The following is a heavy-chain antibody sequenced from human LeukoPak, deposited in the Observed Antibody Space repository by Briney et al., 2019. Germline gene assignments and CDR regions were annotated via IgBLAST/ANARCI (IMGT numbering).Heavy chain of an antibody. CDR3: AKVRVVFNWNYAYYFDS. J-gene: IGHJ4*02. CDR2: ISYDGSDE. CDR1: GFAFDSYA. Sequence: GGSLRLSCAASGFAFDSYAMHWVRQAPGKGLEWVAIISYDGSDESYADSLKGRFTISRDNSKNTLYLQMNRLRAEDTAVYYCAKVRVVFNWNYAYYFDSWGQGTLVTVSS. V-gene: IGHV3-30*18. D-gene: IGHD1-7*01.